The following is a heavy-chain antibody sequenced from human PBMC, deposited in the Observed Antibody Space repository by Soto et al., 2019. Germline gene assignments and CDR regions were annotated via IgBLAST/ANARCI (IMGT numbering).Heavy chain of an antibody. V-gene: IGHV4-59*01. CDR3: ARDLWGYCGTDCYPLDV. CDR2: IYYGGST. Sequence: SETLCLTCTVSGGTISPYDWSWIRQPPGKGLEWVGYIYYGGSTSYNPSLKSRVTISLETSKSQFSLRLNSVTAADTAVYYCARDLWGYCGTDCYPLDVWGQGTTVTVSS. J-gene: IGHJ6*02. CDR1: GGTISPYD. D-gene: IGHD2-21*02.